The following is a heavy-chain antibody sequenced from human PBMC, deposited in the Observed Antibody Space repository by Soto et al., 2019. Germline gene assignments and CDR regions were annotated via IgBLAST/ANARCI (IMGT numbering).Heavy chain of an antibody. CDR2: ISSDGGDT. Sequence: ESGGGVVQPGRSLRLSCAASGFTFNGYGMHWVRQAPGKGPEWVAVISSDGGDTYYAASVTGRFTISRDNSKNTLHLQMNSLRAEDTAVYYCVKDLYDSSGYYYQGPREPHCWGQGTLVTVSS. CDR1: GFTFNGYG. CDR3: VKDLYDSSGYYYQGPREPHC. V-gene: IGHV3-30*18. D-gene: IGHD3-22*01. J-gene: IGHJ4*02.